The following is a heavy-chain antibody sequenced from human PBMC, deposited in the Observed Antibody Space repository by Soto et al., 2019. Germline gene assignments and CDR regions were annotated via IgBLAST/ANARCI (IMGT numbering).Heavy chain of an antibody. CDR3: ARAMYDYVWGRMVVLRYNWFDP. CDR2: IYYSGST. CDR1: GGSISSGDYY. V-gene: IGHV4-30-4*01. Sequence: SETLSLTCTVSGGSISSGDYYWSWIRQPPGKGLEWIGYIYYSGSTYYNPSLKSRVTVSVDTSKNQFSLKLSSVTAADTAVYYCARAMYDYVWGRMVVLRYNWFDPWGQGTLVTVSS. D-gene: IGHD3-16*01. J-gene: IGHJ5*02.